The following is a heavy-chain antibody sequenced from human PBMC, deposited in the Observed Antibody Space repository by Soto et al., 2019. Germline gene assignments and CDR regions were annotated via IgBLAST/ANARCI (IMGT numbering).Heavy chain of an antibody. CDR1: GYTLTELS. Sequence: ASVKVSCKVSGYTLTELSMHWVRQAPGKGFEWMGGFDPEDGETIYAQKFQGRVTMTEDTSTDTAYMELSSLRSEDTAVYYCATSQLVPKLYYFDYWGQGTLGTVSS. CDR2: FDPEDGET. J-gene: IGHJ4*02. D-gene: IGHD6-13*01. V-gene: IGHV1-24*01. CDR3: ATSQLVPKLYYFDY.